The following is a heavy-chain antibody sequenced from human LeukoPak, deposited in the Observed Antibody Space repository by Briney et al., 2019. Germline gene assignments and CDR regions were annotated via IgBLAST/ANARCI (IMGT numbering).Heavy chain of an antibody. CDR1: GASVSSDSYH. CDR3: AREVGAPRYFDY. Sequence: SETLSLTCTVSGASVSSDSYHWSWIRQPAGKTLEWIGRTHSSGSTDYNPSLMSRVTMSLDTSKNQFSLRLSSVTAADTAVYYCAREVGAPRYFDYWGQGTLVTVSS. CDR2: THSSGST. J-gene: IGHJ4*02. D-gene: IGHD1-26*01. V-gene: IGHV4-61*10.